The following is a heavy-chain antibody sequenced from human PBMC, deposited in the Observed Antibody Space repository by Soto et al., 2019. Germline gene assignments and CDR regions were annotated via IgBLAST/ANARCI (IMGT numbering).Heavy chain of an antibody. V-gene: IGHV1-58*01. J-gene: IGHJ3*02. Sequence: VKVSCKASGFTFTSSAVQWVRQARGQRLEWIGWIVVGSGNTNYAQKFQERVTITRDMSTSTAYMELSSLRSEDTAVYYCAAGYGGPHAFDIWGQGTMVTVSS. CDR3: AAGYGGPHAFDI. D-gene: IGHD4-17*01. CDR1: GFTFTSSA. CDR2: IVVGSGNT.